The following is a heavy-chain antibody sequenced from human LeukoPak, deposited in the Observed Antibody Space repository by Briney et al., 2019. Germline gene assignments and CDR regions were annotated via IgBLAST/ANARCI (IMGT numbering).Heavy chain of an antibody. CDR2: INWNGGST. J-gene: IGHJ6*03. CDR3: ARDSAAAGRGLPYYYYYYMDV. D-gene: IGHD6-13*01. Sequence: PGGSLRLSCAASGFTFDDYGMSWVRQAPGKGLEWVSGINWNGGSTGYADSVKGRFTISRDNAKNSLYLQMNSLRAEDTALYYCARDSAAAGRGLPYYYYYYMDVWGKGTTVTVSS. V-gene: IGHV3-20*04. CDR1: GFTFDDYG.